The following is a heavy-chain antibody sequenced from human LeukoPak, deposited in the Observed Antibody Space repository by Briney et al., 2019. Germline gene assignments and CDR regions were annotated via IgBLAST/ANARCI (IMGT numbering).Heavy chain of an antibody. Sequence: GGSLRLPCAASGFTFSSYWMSWVRQAPGKGREWVANIKQDGSEKYYVDSVKGRFTISRDNAKNSLYLKMKSLRAEDTAVYYCAREGLGSGSYYGETPEGDAFDIWGQGTMVTVSS. J-gene: IGHJ3*02. CDR2: IKQDGSEK. V-gene: IGHV3-7*01. CDR3: AREGLGSGSYYGETPEGDAFDI. D-gene: IGHD3-10*01. CDR1: GFTFSSYW.